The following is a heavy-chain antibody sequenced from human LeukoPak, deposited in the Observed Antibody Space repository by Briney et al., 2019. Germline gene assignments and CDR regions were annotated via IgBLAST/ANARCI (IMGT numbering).Heavy chain of an antibody. CDR2: IYYSGST. Sequence: SETLSLTCTVSGGSISSSSYYWGWIRQPPGKGLEWIVSIYYSGSTNYNPSLKSRVTISVDTSKNQFSLKLSSVTAADTAVYYCARGLLRRTIPFDPWGQGTLVTVSS. J-gene: IGHJ5*02. D-gene: IGHD1-14*01. V-gene: IGHV4-39*07. CDR1: GGSISSSSYY. CDR3: ARGLLRRTIPFDP.